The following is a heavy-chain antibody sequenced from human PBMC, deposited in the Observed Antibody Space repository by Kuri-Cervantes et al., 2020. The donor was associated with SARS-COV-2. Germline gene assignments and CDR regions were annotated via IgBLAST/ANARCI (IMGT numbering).Heavy chain of an antibody. CDR2: FDPEDGET. J-gene: IGHJ6*03. CDR1: GYTLTELS. V-gene: IGHV1-24*01. Sequence: ASVKVSCKVSGYTLTELSMHWVRQAPGKGLEWMGGFDPEDGETIYAQKFQGRVTMTEDTSTDTAYMELSSLRSEDTAVYYCARGDIVVVPRPYYYYMDVWGKGTTVTVSS. CDR3: ARGDIVVVPRPYYYYMDV. D-gene: IGHD2-2*01.